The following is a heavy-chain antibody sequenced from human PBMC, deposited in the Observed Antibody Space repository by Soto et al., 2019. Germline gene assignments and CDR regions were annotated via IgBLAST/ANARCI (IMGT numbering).Heavy chain of an antibody. Sequence: AETLSLTCTVSGASISVTNYYWDWIRQPPGKGLEWFGSISYSGSTYYSPSLKTRVTISLDKSKNQFSLSLYYVTVADTAGSYCASQAGGYSDGPLDYWGQGTLVTVSS. CDR1: GASISVTNYY. CDR2: ISYSGST. J-gene: IGHJ4*01. V-gene: IGHV4-39*01. CDR3: ASQAGGYSDGPLDY. D-gene: IGHD5-18*01.